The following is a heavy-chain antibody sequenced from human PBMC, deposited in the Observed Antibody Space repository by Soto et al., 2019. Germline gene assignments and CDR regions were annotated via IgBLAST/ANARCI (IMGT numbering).Heavy chain of an antibody. V-gene: IGHV3-23*01. CDR2: ISRSSSVI. CDR1: GFAFSNYA. J-gene: IGHJ4*02. Sequence: EVQLLESGGDLVQPGGSLRLSCAASGFAFSNYAVTWDRQAPGKGLEWVSSISRSSSVIYYADSVRGRFFISRDNSKSMLYLQMNSLRAEDTARYYCAKDPNGDYIGAFDDWGQGTLVTVSS. CDR3: AKDPNGDYIGAFDD. D-gene: IGHD4-17*01.